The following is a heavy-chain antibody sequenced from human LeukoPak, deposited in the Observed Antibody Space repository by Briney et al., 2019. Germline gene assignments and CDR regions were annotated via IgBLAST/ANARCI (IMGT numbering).Heavy chain of an antibody. D-gene: IGHD3-16*01. CDR3: ARDLTGPSNWYFDL. V-gene: IGHV4-59*01. Sequence: SETLSLTCTVSGGSISSYYWSWIRQPPGKGLEWIGYIYYSGSTNYNPSLKSRVTISVDTSKNQFSLKLSSVTAADTAVYYCARDLTGPSNWYFDLWGRGTVVTVSS. CDR1: GGSISSYY. J-gene: IGHJ2*01. CDR2: IYYSGST.